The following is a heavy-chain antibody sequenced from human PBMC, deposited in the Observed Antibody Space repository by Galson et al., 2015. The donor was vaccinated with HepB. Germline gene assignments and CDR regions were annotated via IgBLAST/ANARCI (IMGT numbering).Heavy chain of an antibody. Sequence: SVKVSCKASGYTFITYGITWVRQAPGQGLECMGWISAYNGNTNYAQKLQGRVTMTTDTSTSTAYMELRSLRSDDTAVYYCARRLLTGSGSYYYWGQGTLVTVSS. V-gene: IGHV1-18*04. CDR1: GYTFITYG. J-gene: IGHJ4*02. CDR3: ARRLLTGSGSYYY. D-gene: IGHD3-10*01. CDR2: ISAYNGNT.